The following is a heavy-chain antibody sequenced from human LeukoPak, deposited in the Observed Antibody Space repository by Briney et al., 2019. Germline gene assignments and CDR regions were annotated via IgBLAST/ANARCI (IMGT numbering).Heavy chain of an antibody. D-gene: IGHD1-20*01. CDR2: IWYDGSNK. Sequence: GGSLRLSCAASGFTFSKYGMHWVRQAPGKGLEWVALIWYDGSNKYYTDSVKGRFTISRDNSKNTLYLQMNRLRAEDTALYHCVRWVSNLNDKEGWFGPWGQGTLVTVSS. CDR1: GFTFSKYG. J-gene: IGHJ5*02. V-gene: IGHV3-33*01. CDR3: VRWVSNLNDKEGWFGP.